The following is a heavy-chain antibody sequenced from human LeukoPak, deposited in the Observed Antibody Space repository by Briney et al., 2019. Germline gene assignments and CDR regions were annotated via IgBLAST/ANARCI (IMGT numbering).Heavy chain of an antibody. CDR3: ARYEAVAGVFDY. D-gene: IGHD6-19*01. CDR1: GGSISSYF. V-gene: IGHV4-4*07. Sequence: SETLSLTCTISGGSISSYFWSWIRQPAGKGLEWIGRIYPSGSTNYNPSLKSRVTISVDTSKNQVSLKLNSVTAADTAVYYCARYEAVAGVFDYWGQGTLVTVSS. J-gene: IGHJ4*02. CDR2: IYPSGST.